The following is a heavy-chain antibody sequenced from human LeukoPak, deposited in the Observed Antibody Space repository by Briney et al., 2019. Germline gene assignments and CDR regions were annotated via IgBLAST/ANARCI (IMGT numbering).Heavy chain of an antibody. J-gene: IGHJ4*02. CDR1: GYTFTSYD. D-gene: IGHD2-2*01. Sequence: ASVKVSCKASGYTFTSYDINWVRQATGQGLEWMGWMNPNSGNTGYAQKFQGRVTMTRNTSISTAYMELSSLRSEDTAVYYCASQVVPAAPFDYWGQGTLVTVSS. CDR2: MNPNSGNT. V-gene: IGHV1-8*01. CDR3: ASQVVPAAPFDY.